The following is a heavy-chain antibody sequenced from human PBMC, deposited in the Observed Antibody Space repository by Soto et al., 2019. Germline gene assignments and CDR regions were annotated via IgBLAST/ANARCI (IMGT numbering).Heavy chain of an antibody. V-gene: IGHV4-31*02. CDR2: IFYLSTT. Sequence: WTWIRQFPGKFLEGMGYIFYLSTTYYNPSLESRIAMSLDLSKNQFSLRLTSVTAAATAVSYCATNRGFDFYFFDSWSQGDHATASS. CDR3: ATNRGFDFYFFDS. J-gene: IGHJ4*02. D-gene: IGHD5-12*01.